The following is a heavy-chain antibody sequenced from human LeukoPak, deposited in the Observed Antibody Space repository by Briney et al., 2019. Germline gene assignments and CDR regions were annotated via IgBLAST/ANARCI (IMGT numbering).Heavy chain of an antibody. Sequence: SETLSLTCTVSGGSISSSSYYWGWIRQPPGKGLEWIGSIYYSGSTYYNPSLKSRVTISVDTSKNQSSLKLSSVTAADTAVYYCARGSDSSGYNYWGQGTLVTVSS. J-gene: IGHJ4*02. V-gene: IGHV4-39*07. CDR1: GGSISSSSYY. CDR2: IYYSGST. D-gene: IGHD3-22*01. CDR3: ARGSDSSGYNY.